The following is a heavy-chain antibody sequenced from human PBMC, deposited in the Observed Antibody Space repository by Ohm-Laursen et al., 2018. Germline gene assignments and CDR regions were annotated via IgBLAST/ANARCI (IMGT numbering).Heavy chain of an antibody. J-gene: IGHJ3*02. V-gene: IGHV3-66*01. CDR2: IYSGGST. CDR3: ARDWQTDAFDI. CDR1: GFTVSSNY. Sequence: SLRLSCAASGFTVSSNYMSWVRQAPGKGLEWVSVIYSGGSTYYADSVKGRFTISRDNSKNTLYLQMNSLIAEDTAVYYCARDWQTDAFDIWGQGTMVTVSS.